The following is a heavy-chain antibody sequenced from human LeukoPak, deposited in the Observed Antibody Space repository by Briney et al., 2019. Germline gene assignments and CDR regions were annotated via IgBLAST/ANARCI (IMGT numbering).Heavy chain of an antibody. Sequence: GGSRRLSCATSGFTFNTYGMHWVRQAPGKGLEWVTFLWYDGSKEFYADSVKGRFTVSRDTSKNTLYLQMNSLRVDDTAIYYCAKSRGYSSAWDDAFDIWGQGTMVIVSS. V-gene: IGHV3-30*02. CDR2: LWYDGSKE. CDR3: AKSRGYSSAWDDAFDI. CDR1: GFTFNTYG. J-gene: IGHJ3*02. D-gene: IGHD6-25*01.